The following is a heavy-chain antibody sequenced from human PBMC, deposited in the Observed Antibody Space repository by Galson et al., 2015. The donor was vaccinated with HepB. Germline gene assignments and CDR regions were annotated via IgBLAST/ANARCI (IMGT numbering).Heavy chain of an antibody. J-gene: IGHJ4*02. Sequence: SLRLSCAASGFTFSSYAMSWVRQAPGKGLEWVSAISGSGGSTYYADSVKGLFTISRDNSKNTLYLQMNSLRAEDTAVYYCAKAPNYYDSSGFDYWGQGTLVTVSS. CDR1: GFTFSSYA. V-gene: IGHV3-23*01. D-gene: IGHD3-22*01. CDR2: ISGSGGST. CDR3: AKAPNYYDSSGFDY.